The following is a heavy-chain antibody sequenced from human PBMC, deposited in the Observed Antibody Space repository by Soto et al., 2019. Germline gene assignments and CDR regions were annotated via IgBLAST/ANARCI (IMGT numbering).Heavy chain of an antibody. V-gene: IGHV1-8*01. D-gene: IGHD5-12*01. J-gene: IGHJ4*02. CDR3: AREDIVATAFDY. CDR2: MNPNSGNT. CDR1: GYTFTSYD. Sequence: GASVKVSCKASGYTFTSYDINWVRQATGQGLEWMGWMNPNSGNTGYAQKFQGRVTMTRNTSISTAYMELSSLRSEDTAVYYCAREDIVATAFDYWGQGTLVTVSS.